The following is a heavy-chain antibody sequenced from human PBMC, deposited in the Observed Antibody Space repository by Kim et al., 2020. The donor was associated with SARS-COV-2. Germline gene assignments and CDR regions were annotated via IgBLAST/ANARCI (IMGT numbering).Heavy chain of an antibody. CDR2: INAGNGNT. D-gene: IGHD3-3*01. V-gene: IGHV1-3*01. CDR3: ARSSNLITIFGVVIIPREGYFAS. Sequence: ASVKVSCKASGYTFTSYAMHWVRQAPGQRLEWMGWINAGNGNTKYSQKFQGRVTITRDTSASTAYMELSSLRSEDTAVYYCARSSNLITIFGVVIIPREGYFASWGQGTLVTVSS. CDR1: GYTFTSYA. J-gene: IGHJ4*02.